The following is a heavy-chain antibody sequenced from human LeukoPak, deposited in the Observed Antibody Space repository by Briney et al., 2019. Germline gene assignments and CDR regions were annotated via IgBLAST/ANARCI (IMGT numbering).Heavy chain of an antibody. D-gene: IGHD3-9*01. CDR2: ISTRGGTI. CDR1: GFIFSSVE. Sequence: PGGSLRLSCVVSGFIFSSVEMNWVRQAPGKGLEWISYISTRGGTIYYADSVKGRFTISRDNAKKSLYLQKNSLRAEDTAVYYCAGTDYDILTGYGIDHWGQGTLVTVSS. J-gene: IGHJ4*02. CDR3: AGTDYDILTGYGIDH. V-gene: IGHV3-48*03.